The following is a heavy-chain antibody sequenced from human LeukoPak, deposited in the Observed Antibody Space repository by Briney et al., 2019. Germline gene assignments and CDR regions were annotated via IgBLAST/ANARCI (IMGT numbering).Heavy chain of an antibody. D-gene: IGHD3-22*01. CDR2: ISYDGSNK. J-gene: IGHJ4*02. Sequence: GGSLRLSCAASGFTFSSYSMNWVRQAPGKGLEWAAVISYDGSNKYYADSVKGRFTISRDNSKNTLYLQMNSLRAEDTAVYYCARLGVSSGYYEYYFDYWGQGTLVTVSS. CDR1: GFTFSSYS. V-gene: IGHV3-30*03. CDR3: ARLGVSSGYYEYYFDY.